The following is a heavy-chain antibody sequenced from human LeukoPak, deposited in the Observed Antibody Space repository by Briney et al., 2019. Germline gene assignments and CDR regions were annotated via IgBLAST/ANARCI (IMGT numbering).Heavy chain of an antibody. CDR2: IYPGDSDT. J-gene: IGHJ3*02. Sequence: GESLKISCKGSGYSFTSYWIGWVRQMPGKGLEWMGIIYPGDSDTRYSPSFQGQVTISADKSISTAYLQWSSLKASDTAMYYCARSDCGGDCYPDAFDIWGQGTMVTVSS. D-gene: IGHD2-21*02. V-gene: IGHV5-51*01. CDR1: GYSFTSYW. CDR3: ARSDCGGDCYPDAFDI.